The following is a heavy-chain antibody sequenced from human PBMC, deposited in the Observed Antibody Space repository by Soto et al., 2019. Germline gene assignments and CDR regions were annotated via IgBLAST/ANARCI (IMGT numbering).Heavy chain of an antibody. D-gene: IGHD3-10*01. J-gene: IGHJ6*02. CDR2: ISYDGSNK. V-gene: IGHV3-30-3*01. CDR1: GFTFSSYA. CDR3: ARPMVRGVITKKDYYYYGMDV. Sequence: GGSLRLSCAASGFTFSSYAMHWVRQAPGKGLEWVAVISYDGSNKYYADSVKGRFTISRDNSKNTLYLQMNSLRAEDTAVYYCARPMVRGVITKKDYYYYGMDVWGQGTTVTVSS.